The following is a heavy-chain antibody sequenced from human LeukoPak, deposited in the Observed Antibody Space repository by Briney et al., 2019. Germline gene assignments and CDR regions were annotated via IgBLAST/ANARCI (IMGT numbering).Heavy chain of an antibody. D-gene: IGHD1-1*01. V-gene: IGHV1-69*05. CDR1: GGTFSSYA. Sequence: SVNVSCKASGGTFSSYAISWVRQAPGQGLEWMGGIIPIFGTANYAQKFQGRVTITTDESTSTAYMELSSLRSEDTAVYYCARGPELERFDYWGQGTLVSVSS. J-gene: IGHJ4*02. CDR2: IIPIFGTA. CDR3: ARGPELERFDY.